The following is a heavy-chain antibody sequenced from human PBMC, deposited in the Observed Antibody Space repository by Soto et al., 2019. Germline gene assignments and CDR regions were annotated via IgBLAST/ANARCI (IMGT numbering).Heavy chain of an antibody. Sequence: PSETLSLTCTVSGGSISSGGYYWSWIRQHPGKGLEWIGYIYYSGSTYYNPSLKSRVTISVDTSKNQFSLKLSSVTAADTAVYYCARDPSGYDLGYFDYWGQGTLVTVSS. J-gene: IGHJ4*02. V-gene: IGHV4-31*03. CDR3: ARDPSGYDLGYFDY. CDR2: IYYSGST. D-gene: IGHD5-12*01. CDR1: GGSISSGGYY.